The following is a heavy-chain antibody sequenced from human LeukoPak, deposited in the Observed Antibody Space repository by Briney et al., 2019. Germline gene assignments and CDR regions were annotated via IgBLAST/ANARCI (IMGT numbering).Heavy chain of an antibody. Sequence: PSETLSLSCSVSGGSISTFYWSWLRQSPGKGLEWIGHIYYSGSTNYNPSLKSRVTVSIDTSKKQFSLRLSSVTAADTAVYYCARGSCTGGTCSDARNHFDYWGQGSLVTVSS. D-gene: IGHD2-8*02. CDR2: IYYSGST. CDR1: GGSISTFY. V-gene: IGHV4-59*01. CDR3: ARGSCTGGTCSDARNHFDY. J-gene: IGHJ4*02.